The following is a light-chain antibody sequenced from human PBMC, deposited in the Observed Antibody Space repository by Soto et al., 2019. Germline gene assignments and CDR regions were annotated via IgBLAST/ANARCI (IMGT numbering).Light chain of an antibody. Sequence: IVLTQSPGTLSLSPGERATLSCRASQSVSTLYMTWYQQKPGQAPRLLIHGASSRATGIPDRFSGSGSGTDFTLTISRLEPGDFAGYYCQQYGSSPWTFGQGTKVDNK. J-gene: IGKJ1*01. CDR1: QSVSTLY. V-gene: IGKV3-20*01. CDR3: QQYGSSPWT. CDR2: GAS.